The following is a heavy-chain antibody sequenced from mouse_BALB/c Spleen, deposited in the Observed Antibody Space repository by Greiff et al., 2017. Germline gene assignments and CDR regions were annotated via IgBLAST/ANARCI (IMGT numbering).Heavy chain of an antibody. V-gene: IGHV1-63*02. CDR3: ARSYDGYYFDY. CDR1: GYTFTNYW. D-gene: IGHD2-3*01. Sequence: QVQLKQSGAELVRPGTSVKISCKASGYTFTNYWLGWVKQRPGHGLEWIGDIYPGGGYTNYNEKFKGKATLTADTSSSTAYMQLSSLTSEDSAVYFCARSYDGYYFDYWGQGTTLTVSS. J-gene: IGHJ2*01. CDR2: IYPGGGYT.